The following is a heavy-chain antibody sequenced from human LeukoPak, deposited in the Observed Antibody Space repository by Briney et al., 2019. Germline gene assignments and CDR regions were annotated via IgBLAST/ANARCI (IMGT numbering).Heavy chain of an antibody. D-gene: IGHD6-13*01. Sequence: PGGSLRLSCAASGFTFSSYWMNSVRQAPGKGLVWVSRINSDGSSTSYADSVKGRFTISRDNAKNTLYLQMNSLRAEDTAVYYCATWWEGIAAQEFIFWGQGTLVTVSS. J-gene: IGHJ4*02. CDR1: GFTFSSYW. CDR3: ATWWEGIAAQEFIF. V-gene: IGHV3-74*01. CDR2: INSDGSST.